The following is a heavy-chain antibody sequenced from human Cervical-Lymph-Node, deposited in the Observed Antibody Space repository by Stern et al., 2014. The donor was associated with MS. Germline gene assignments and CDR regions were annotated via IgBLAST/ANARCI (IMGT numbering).Heavy chain of an antibody. J-gene: IGHJ4*02. CDR1: GFTFSSYA. D-gene: IGHD6-13*01. V-gene: IGHV3-23*04. Sequence: VQLGQSGGGLVQPGGSLRLSCAVSGFTFSSYAVGWVRQAPGKGLEWVSGISGSGGSTYYADSVKGRFTISRDNSKNTLYLQMNSLRAEDTAVYYCAKATSVAAAGTWFDYWGQGTLVTVSS. CDR2: ISGSGGST. CDR3: AKATSVAAAGTWFDY.